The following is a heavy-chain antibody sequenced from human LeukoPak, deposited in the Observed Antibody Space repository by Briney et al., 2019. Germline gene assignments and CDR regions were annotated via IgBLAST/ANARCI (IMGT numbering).Heavy chain of an antibody. J-gene: IGHJ6*02. CDR3: AKVGYYYDSSGYYPTDYYYYYGMDV. D-gene: IGHD3-22*01. Sequence: PGGSLRLSCAASGFTFSSYAMGWVRQAPGKGLEWVSAISGSGGSTYYADSVKGRFTISRDNSKNTLYLQMNSLRAEDTAVYYCAKVGYYYDSSGYYPTDYYYYYGMDVWGQGTTVTVSS. CDR2: ISGSGGST. CDR1: GFTFSSYA. V-gene: IGHV3-23*01.